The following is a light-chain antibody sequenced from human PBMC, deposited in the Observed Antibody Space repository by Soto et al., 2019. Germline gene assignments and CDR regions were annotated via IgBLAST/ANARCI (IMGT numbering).Light chain of an antibody. CDR3: LEYGGLPLI. CDR1: QSVTKNY. CDR2: VAS. Sequence: EIVLTQSPGTLSLSPGERATLSCRASQSVTKNYLAWYQQRLGQAPRLVISVASNRATGISDRFSGSGSGSDFILSISRLDPEDSPVYYCLEYGGLPLIFAGGNKVQI. J-gene: IGKJ4*01. V-gene: IGKV3-20*01.